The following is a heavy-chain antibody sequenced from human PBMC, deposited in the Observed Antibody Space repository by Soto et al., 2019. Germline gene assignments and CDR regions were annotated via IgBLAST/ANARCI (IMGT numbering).Heavy chain of an antibody. CDR3: ARAYCSSTSCDPYGMDV. CDR1: GFTFSSYA. J-gene: IGHJ6*02. CDR2: ISYDGSNK. Sequence: QVQLVESGGGVVQPGRSLRLSCAASGFTFSSYAMHWVRQAPGKGLEWVAVISYDGSNKYYADSVKGRFTISRDNSKNTLYLQMNSLRAEDTAVYYCARAYCSSTSCDPYGMDVWGQGTTVTVSS. D-gene: IGHD2-2*01. V-gene: IGHV3-30-3*01.